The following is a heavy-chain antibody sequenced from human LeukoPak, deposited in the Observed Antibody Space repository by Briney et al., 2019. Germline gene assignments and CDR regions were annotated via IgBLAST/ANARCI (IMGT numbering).Heavy chain of an antibody. CDR3: ARDAFGDFSY. Sequence: GGSLILSCVASGLSFASYWMDWVRQAPGKGLEWVANIRKDGGDIHYVDSVKGRFTISRDNAKNSVYLQMHRQRAEDTAVYYCARDAFGDFSYWGQGTLVTVSS. CDR2: IRKDGGDI. J-gene: IGHJ4*02. D-gene: IGHD3-10*01. CDR1: GLSFASYW. V-gene: IGHV3-7*01.